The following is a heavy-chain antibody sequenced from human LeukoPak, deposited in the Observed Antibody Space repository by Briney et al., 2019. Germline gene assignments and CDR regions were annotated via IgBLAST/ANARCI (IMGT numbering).Heavy chain of an antibody. CDR3: AKDLTWSIAAAEGPEDY. V-gene: IGHV3-23*01. CDR2: ISGSGGST. J-gene: IGHJ4*02. CDR1: GFTFSSYA. Sequence: PGGSLRLSCAASGFTFSSYAMSWVRQAPGKGLEWVSAISGSGGSTYYADSVKVRFTISRDNSKNTLYLQMNSLRAEDTAVYYCAKDLTWSIAAAEGPEDYWGQGTLVTVSS. D-gene: IGHD6-13*01.